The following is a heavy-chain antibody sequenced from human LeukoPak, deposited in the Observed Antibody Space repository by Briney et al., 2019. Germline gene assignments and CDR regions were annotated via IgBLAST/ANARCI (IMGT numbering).Heavy chain of an antibody. CDR2: ISGSGGST. D-gene: IGHD2-2*01. J-gene: IGHJ4*02. CDR3: AKDAGSSTSCYHFDY. CDR1: GFTFSSYA. V-gene: IGHV3-23*01. Sequence: GGSLRLSCAASGFTFSSYAMSWVRQAPGKGLGWVSAISGSGGSTYYADSVKGRFTISRDNSKNTLYLQMNSLRAEDTAVYYCAKDAGSSTSCYHFDYWGQGTLVTVSS.